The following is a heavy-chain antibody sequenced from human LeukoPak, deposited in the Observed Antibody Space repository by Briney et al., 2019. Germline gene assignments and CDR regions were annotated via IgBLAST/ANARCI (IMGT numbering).Heavy chain of an antibody. CDR2: IWYDGSIQ. D-gene: IGHD3-10*01. V-gene: IGHV3-33*06. J-gene: IGHJ6*02. CDR1: GFTFSSYG. Sequence: PGGSLRLSCAASGFTFSSYGMHWVRQAPGKGLEWVAAIWYDGSIQYYADSVKGRFTISRDNSKNTLYLQMKSLRVEDTALYYCAKDPLSGGLDVWGQGTSVTVSS. CDR3: AKDPLSGGLDV.